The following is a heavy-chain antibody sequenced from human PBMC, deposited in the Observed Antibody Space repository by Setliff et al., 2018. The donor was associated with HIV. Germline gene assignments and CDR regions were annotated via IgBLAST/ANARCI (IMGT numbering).Heavy chain of an antibody. V-gene: IGHV4-38-2*01. CDR3: AILEKEFTFGGIIVTYYFDY. J-gene: IGHJ4*02. CDR1: GYSISSGYQ. Sequence: SETLSLTCAVSGYSISSGYQWGWIRQPPGKGLEWIGSIYHSGSTYYNPSLKSRVTISVDTSKNQFSLKLSSVTGADTAVYYCAILEKEFTFGGIIVTYYFDYWGQGTLVTVSS. CDR2: IYHSGST. D-gene: IGHD3-16*02.